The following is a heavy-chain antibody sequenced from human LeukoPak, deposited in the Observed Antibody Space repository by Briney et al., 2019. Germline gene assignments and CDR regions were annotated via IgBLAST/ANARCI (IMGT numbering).Heavy chain of an antibody. CDR2: IIPILGIA. D-gene: IGHD6-6*01. J-gene: IGHJ4*02. CDR1: GGTFSSYA. Sequence: ASVKVSCKASGGTFSSYAISWVRQAPGQGLEWMGRIIPILGIANYAQKFQGRVTMTTDTSTSTAYMELRSLRSDDTAVYYCASSARPGGNPIPFDYWGRGTLVTVSS. V-gene: IGHV1-69*04. CDR3: ASSARPGGNPIPFDY.